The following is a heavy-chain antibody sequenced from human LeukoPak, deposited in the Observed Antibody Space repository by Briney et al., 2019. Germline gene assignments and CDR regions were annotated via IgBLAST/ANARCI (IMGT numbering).Heavy chain of an antibody. D-gene: IGHD3-10*01. CDR3: ASGNPTNWFDP. J-gene: IGHJ5*02. V-gene: IGHV3-21*01. CDR2: ISSSSSYI. CDR1: GFIFSNYA. Sequence: GGSLRLSCAASGFIFSNYAMSWVRQAPGKGLEWVSSISSSSSYIYYADSVKGRFTISRDNAKNSLYLQMNSLRAEDTAVYYCASGNPTNWFDPWGQGTLVTVSS.